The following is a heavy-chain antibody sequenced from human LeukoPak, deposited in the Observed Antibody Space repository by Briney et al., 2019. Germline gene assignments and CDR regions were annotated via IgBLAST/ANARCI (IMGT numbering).Heavy chain of an antibody. CDR2: ISSSGSTT. V-gene: IGHV3-11*01. J-gene: IGHJ4*02. CDR3: AKDGGLWVSAHWGDS. D-gene: IGHD7-27*01. CDR1: GFTFSDYY. Sequence: GESLRLSCAASGFTFSDYYMSWIRQAPGKGLEWVSYISSSGSTTYYADSVKGRFTVSRDNSKNTLFLQMNSLRAEDTAVYYCAKDGGLWVSAHWGDSWGRGTLVTVSS.